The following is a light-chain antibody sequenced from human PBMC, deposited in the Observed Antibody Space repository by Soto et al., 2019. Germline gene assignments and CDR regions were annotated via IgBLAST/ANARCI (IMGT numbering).Light chain of an antibody. J-gene: IGKJ2*01. CDR1: QSVSSK. V-gene: IGKV3-15*01. Sequence: EIVMTQSPATLSVSPGERATLSCRASQSVSSKLAWFQQKPGQAPSLLIYGVSTRAIGVPVRFSGSGSGTEFTPTINSLQSEDFAVYYCQQYNNWPHTFGQGTKVDIK. CDR2: GVS. CDR3: QQYNNWPHT.